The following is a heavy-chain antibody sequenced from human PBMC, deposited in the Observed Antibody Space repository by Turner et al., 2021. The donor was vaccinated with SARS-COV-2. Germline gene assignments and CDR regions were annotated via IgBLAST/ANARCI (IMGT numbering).Heavy chain of an antibody. CDR2: FSYSGST. Sequence: QVQLQESGPGLVKPSEPLSLTCTVSGGSISSYYCSWIRQPPGKGLEWIGYFSYSGSTNYNPSLKSRVTISVDTSKNHFSLKLSSVTAADTAVYYCARSSYDFWSGYYIGGMDVWGQGTTVTVSS. D-gene: IGHD3-3*01. CDR3: ARSSYDFWSGYYIGGMDV. CDR1: GGSISSYY. V-gene: IGHV4-59*01. J-gene: IGHJ6*02.